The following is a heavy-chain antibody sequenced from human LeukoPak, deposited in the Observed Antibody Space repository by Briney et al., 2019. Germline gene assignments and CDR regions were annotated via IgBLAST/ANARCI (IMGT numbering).Heavy chain of an antibody. CDR1: GFTFSDYW. CDR3: ARYHWNDVAY. J-gene: IGHJ4*02. D-gene: IGHD1-1*01. CDR2: IKEDGSEK. Sequence: GGSLRLSCAASGFTFSDYWMNWVRQAPGKVLEWVANIKEDGSEKYYVDSVRGRFTISRDNAKNSLYLQMNSLRAEDSAVYYCARYHWNDVAYWGQGTLVTVSS. V-gene: IGHV3-7*01.